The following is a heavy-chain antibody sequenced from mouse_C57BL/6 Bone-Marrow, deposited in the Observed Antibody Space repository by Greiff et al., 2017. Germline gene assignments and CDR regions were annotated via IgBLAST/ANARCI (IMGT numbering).Heavy chain of an antibody. CDR1: GYSFTDYN. Sequence: EVQLQQSGPELVKPGASVKISCTASGYSFTDYNMNWVKQRNGKSLEWIGVINPNYGTTSYNQKFKGKATLTVDQSSSTAYMQLNSLTSEDSAVYYCAKMGGLRRRDWFAYWGQGTLVTVSA. D-gene: IGHD2-4*01. CDR3: AKMGGLRRRDWFAY. J-gene: IGHJ3*01. V-gene: IGHV1-39*01. CDR2: INPNYGTT.